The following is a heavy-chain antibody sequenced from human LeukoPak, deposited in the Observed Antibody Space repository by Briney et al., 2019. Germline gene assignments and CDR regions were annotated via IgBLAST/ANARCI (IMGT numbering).Heavy chain of an antibody. CDR3: ARDQGLKSGYDYA. CDR2: ISGSGGST. D-gene: IGHD5-12*01. V-gene: IGHV3-23*01. CDR1: GFTFSSYA. J-gene: IGHJ4*02. Sequence: PGGSLRLSCAASGFTFSSYAMSWVRQAPGKGLEWVSAISGSGGSTYYADSVKGRFTISRDNAKNSLYLQMNSLRAEDTAVYYCARDQGLKSGYDYAWGQGTLVTVSS.